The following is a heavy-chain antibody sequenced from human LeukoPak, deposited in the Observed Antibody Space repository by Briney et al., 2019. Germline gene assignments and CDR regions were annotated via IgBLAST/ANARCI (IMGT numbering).Heavy chain of an antibody. D-gene: IGHD2-2*01. V-gene: IGHV3-64D*06. Sequence: GGSLRLSCAASGFTFSSYWMHWVRQAPGKGLEYVSAISSNGGSTYYADSVKGRFTISRDNSKNTLYLQMSSLRAEDTAVYYCVRLYQLLHRRFDPWGQGTLVTVSS. J-gene: IGHJ5*02. CDR3: VRLYQLLHRRFDP. CDR1: GFTFSSYW. CDR2: ISSNGGST.